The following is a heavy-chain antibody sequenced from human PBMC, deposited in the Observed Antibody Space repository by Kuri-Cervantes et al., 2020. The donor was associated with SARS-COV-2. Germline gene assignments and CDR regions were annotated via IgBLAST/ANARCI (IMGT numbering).Heavy chain of an antibody. CDR2: ISAYNGNT. J-gene: IGHJ6*03. V-gene: IGHV1-18*01. CDR1: GYTFTSYG. CDR3: ARLLSSTIFGMVIGYYMDV. D-gene: IGHD3-3*01. Sequence: ASVKVSCKASGYTFTSYGISWVRQAPGQGLEWMGWISAYNGNTNYAQKLQGRVTMTTDTSTSTAYMELRSLRSDDTAVYYCARLLSSTIFGMVIGYYMDVWGKGTTVTVSS.